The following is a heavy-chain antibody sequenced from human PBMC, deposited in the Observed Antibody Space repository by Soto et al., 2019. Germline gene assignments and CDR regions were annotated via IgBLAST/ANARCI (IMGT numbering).Heavy chain of an antibody. Sequence: PSETLSLTCTVSGGSVSSGSYYWSWIRQPPGKGLEWIGYIYYSGSTNYNPSLKSRVTISVDTSKNQFSLKLSSVTAADTAVYYCAIVLVVNGRPDALDFWGQGTMVTVSS. D-gene: IGHD2-8*02. CDR1: GGSVSSGSYY. J-gene: IGHJ3*01. CDR3: AIVLVVNGRPDALDF. V-gene: IGHV4-61*01. CDR2: IYYSGST.